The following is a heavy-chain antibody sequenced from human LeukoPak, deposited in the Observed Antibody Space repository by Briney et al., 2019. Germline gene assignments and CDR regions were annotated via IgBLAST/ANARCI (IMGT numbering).Heavy chain of an antibody. Sequence: GASVKVSCKASGGTFSNYAISWVRQAPGQGLEWMGGIIPTFGTPNYVRKFQGRATITADESTSTAYMELSSLRSEDTAVYYCARPRREYSSSAEAFDIWGQGTMVTVSS. CDR2: IIPTFGTP. J-gene: IGHJ3*02. V-gene: IGHV1-69*13. CDR1: GGTFSNYA. D-gene: IGHD6-6*01. CDR3: ARPRREYSSSAEAFDI.